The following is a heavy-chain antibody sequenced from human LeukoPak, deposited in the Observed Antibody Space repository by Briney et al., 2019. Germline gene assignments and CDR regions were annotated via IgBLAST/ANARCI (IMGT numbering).Heavy chain of an antibody. V-gene: IGHV4-4*07. CDR3: ARETVSYQLTPYYFDY. CDR2: IYTSGST. Sequence: SETLSLTCTVSGGSISSYYWSWIRQPAGKGLEWIGRIYTSGSTNYNPSLKSRVTISVDKSKNQFSLKLSSVTAADTAVYYCARETVSYQLTPYYFDYWGQGTLVTVSS. D-gene: IGHD2-2*01. J-gene: IGHJ4*02. CDR1: GGSISSYY.